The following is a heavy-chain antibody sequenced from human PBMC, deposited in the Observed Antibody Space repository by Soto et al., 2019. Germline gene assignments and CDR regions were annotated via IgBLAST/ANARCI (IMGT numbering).Heavy chain of an antibody. CDR2: IWYDGSNK. J-gene: IGHJ6*02. D-gene: IGHD3-10*01. CDR1: GFTFSSYG. Sequence: QVQLVESGGGVVQPGRSLRLSCAASGFTFSSYGMHWVRQAPGKGLEWVAVIWYDGSNKYYADSVKGRFTISRDNSKNTLYLQMNSLRAEDTAVYYCAREWVSGSGSYYKYGMDVWGQGTTVTVSS. CDR3: AREWVSGSGSYYKYGMDV. V-gene: IGHV3-33*01.